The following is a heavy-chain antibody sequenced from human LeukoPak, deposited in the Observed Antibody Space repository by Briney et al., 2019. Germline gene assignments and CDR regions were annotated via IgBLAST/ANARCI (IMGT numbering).Heavy chain of an antibody. CDR1: GFTFSSYE. V-gene: IGHV3-48*03. Sequence: GGSPRLSCAASGFTFSSYEMNWVRQAPGKGLEWVSYISSSGSTIYYADSVKGRFTISRDNAKNSLYLQMNSLRAEDTAVYYCARGYSGYEFDYWGQGTLVTVSS. D-gene: IGHD5-12*01. J-gene: IGHJ4*02. CDR2: ISSSGSTI. CDR3: ARGYSGYEFDY.